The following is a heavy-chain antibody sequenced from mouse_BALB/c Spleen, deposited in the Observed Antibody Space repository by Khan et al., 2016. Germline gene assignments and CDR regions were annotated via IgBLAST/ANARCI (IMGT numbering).Heavy chain of an antibody. J-gene: IGHJ2*01. CDR2: ISYSGST. V-gene: IGHV3-2*02. Sequence: EVQLVESGPGLVKPSQSLSLTCTVTGYSITSDYVWNWIRQFPGDNLEWLGFISYSGSTIYNPSLKSRISITRDTSKNQFFLQLNSGKTNDSATYYCALIHYYGYFDYWGQGTTLTVSS. CDR1: GYSITSDYV. CDR3: ALIHYYGYFDY. D-gene: IGHD1-2*01.